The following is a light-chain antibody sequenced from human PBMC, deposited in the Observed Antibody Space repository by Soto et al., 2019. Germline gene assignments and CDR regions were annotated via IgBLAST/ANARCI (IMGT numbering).Light chain of an antibody. CDR1: SSDVGRYDY. Sequence: QSALTQPASVSGYPGQSITISCTGTSSDVGRYDYISWYQQHPGKAPKLMIYDVSNRPSGIPNRFSGSKSGNTASLTISGLQAEDEADYYCSSFTSTSTPVVFGGGTQLTVL. CDR3: SSFTSTSTPVV. J-gene: IGLJ2*01. V-gene: IGLV2-14*01. CDR2: DVS.